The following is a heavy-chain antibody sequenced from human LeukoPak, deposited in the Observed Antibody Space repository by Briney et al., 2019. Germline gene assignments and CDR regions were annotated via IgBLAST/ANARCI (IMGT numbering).Heavy chain of an antibody. D-gene: IGHD4-17*01. Sequence: SETLSLTCTVSGGSISSYYWSWIRQPPGKGLEWIGYIYYSGSTNYNPSLKSRVTISVDTSKNQFSLKLSSVTAADTAVYYCARAHGDFYGDFTPWYYYGMDVWGQGTTVTVSS. CDR3: ARAHGDFYGDFTPWYYYGMDV. V-gene: IGHV4-59*01. CDR2: IYYSGST. J-gene: IGHJ6*02. CDR1: GGSISSYY.